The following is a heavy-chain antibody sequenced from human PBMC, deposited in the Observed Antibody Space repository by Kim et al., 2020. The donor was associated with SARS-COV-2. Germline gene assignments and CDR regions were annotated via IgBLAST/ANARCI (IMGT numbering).Heavy chain of an antibody. J-gene: IGHJ3*02. CDR3: ASSDTAMVDHDAFDI. V-gene: IGHV1-69*13. CDR2: IIPIFGTA. Sequence: SVKVSCKASGGTFSSYAISWVRQAPGQGLEWMGGIIPIFGTANYAQKFQGRVTITADESTSTAYMELSSLRSEDTAVYYCASSDTAMVDHDAFDIWGQGTMVTVSS. CDR1: GGTFSSYA. D-gene: IGHD5-18*01.